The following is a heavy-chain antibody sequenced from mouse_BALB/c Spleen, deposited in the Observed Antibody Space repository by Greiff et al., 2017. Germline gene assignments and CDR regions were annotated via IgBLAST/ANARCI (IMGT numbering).Heavy chain of an antibody. V-gene: IGHV2-9*02. D-gene: IGHD1-1*01. J-gene: IGHJ3*01. CDR3: ARGTTVVARRNWFAY. CDR2: IWAGGST. CDR1: GFSLTSFG. Sequence: VQLLQSGPGLVAPSQSLSITCAASGFSLTSFGVHWVRQPPGKGLEWLGVIWAGGSTNYNSALMSRLSISKDNSKSQVFLKMNSLQTDDTAMYYCARGTTVVARRNWFAYWGQGTLVTVSA.